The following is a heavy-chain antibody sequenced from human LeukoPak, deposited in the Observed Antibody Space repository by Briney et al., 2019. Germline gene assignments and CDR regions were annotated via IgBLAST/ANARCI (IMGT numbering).Heavy chain of an antibody. CDR2: IIPIFGTA. CDR3: ARNGACSSTSCSNYYYYGMDA. V-gene: IGHV1-69*13. Sequence: ASVKVSCKASGGTFSSYAISWVRQAPGQGLEWMGGIIPIFGTANYAQKFQGRVTITADESTSTAYMELSSLRSEDTAVYYCARNGACSSTSCSNYYYYGMDAWGQGTTVTVSS. CDR1: GGTFSSYA. J-gene: IGHJ6*02. D-gene: IGHD2-2*01.